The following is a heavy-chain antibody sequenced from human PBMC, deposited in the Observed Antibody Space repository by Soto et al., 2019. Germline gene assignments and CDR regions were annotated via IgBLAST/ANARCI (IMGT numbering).Heavy chain of an antibody. CDR2: ISGSGGST. J-gene: IGHJ4*02. CDR1: GFTFSSYA. D-gene: IGHD3-3*01. V-gene: IGHV3-23*01. Sequence: QSGGSLRLSCAASGFTFSSYAMSWVRQAPGKGLEWVSAISGSGGSTYYADSVKGRFTISRDNSKNTLYLQMNSLRAEDTAVYYCAKSLIYDFWSGYSETGIVGATVPYFDYWGQGTLVTVSS. CDR3: AKSLIYDFWSGYSETGIVGATVPYFDY.